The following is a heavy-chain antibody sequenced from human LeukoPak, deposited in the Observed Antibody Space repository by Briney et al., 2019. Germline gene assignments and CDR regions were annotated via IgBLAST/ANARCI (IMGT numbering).Heavy chain of an antibody. Sequence: ASVKVSCKASGYTFTSYGISWVRQAPGQGLEWMGGIIPIFGTANYAQKFQGRVTITTDESTSTAYMELSSLRSEDTAVYYCARTPLESYDLNWFDPWGQGTLVTVSS. CDR2: IIPIFGTA. V-gene: IGHV1-69*05. J-gene: IGHJ5*02. CDR3: ARTPLESYDLNWFDP. D-gene: IGHD3-3*01. CDR1: GYTFTSYG.